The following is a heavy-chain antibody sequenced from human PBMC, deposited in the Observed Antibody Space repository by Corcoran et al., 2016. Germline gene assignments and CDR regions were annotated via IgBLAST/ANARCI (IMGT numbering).Heavy chain of an antibody. CDR3: TSRAVAGPYYYGMDV. CDR2: IRSTAYGGTT. D-gene: IGHD6-19*01. V-gene: IGHV3-49*03. Sequence: EVQLVESGGGLVQPGRSLRLSCTASGFTFGDYAMSWFRQAPGKGLEWVGFIRSTAYGGTTDYAASVKGRFTISSDESKSNAYLQMNSLKTEDTAVYYCTSRAVAGPYYYGMDVWGQGTTVTVS. CDR1: GFTFGDYA. J-gene: IGHJ6*02.